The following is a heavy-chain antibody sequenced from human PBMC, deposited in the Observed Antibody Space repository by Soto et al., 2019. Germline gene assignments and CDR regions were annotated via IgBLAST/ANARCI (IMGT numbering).Heavy chain of an antibody. V-gene: IGHV4-39*01. D-gene: IGHD3-3*01. J-gene: IGHJ4*02. CDR1: GGSISSSSYY. Sequence: PSETLSLTCTVSGGSISSSSYYWGWIRQPPGKGLEWIGSIYYSGSTYYNPSLKSRVTISVDTSKNQFSLKLSSVTAADTAVYYCARRITIFGVATFDYWGQGTLVT. CDR2: IYYSGST. CDR3: ARRITIFGVATFDY.